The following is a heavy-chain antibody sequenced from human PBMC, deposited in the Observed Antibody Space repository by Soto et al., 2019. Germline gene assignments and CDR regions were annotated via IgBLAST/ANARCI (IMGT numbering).Heavy chain of an antibody. CDR1: GFTFSNYA. CDR2: ISGSGIST. D-gene: IGHD3-22*01. Sequence: EVQLLESGGGLVQPGGSLRLSCAASGFTFSNYAMSWVRQAPGKGLEWVSGISGSGISTFYADSVKGRFTISRDNSKNPLYLLMTSLRAEETAVYYCAKTPVIAVVIDAFEIWGQGTKVTVSS. J-gene: IGHJ3*02. V-gene: IGHV3-23*01. CDR3: AKTPVIAVVIDAFEI.